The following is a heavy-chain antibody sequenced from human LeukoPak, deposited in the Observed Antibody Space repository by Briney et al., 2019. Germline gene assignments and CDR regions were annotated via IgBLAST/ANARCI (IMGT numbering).Heavy chain of an antibody. J-gene: IGHJ4*02. CDR2: ITGSGGRT. CDR3: AKDPVDYYDSSGYFDY. Sequence: GGSLRLSCAASGFTFSSYAMNWVRQAPGKGLEWVSAITGSGGRTYYADSVKGRFTISRDNSKNTLYLQMNSLRAEDTAVYYCAKDPVDYYDSSGYFDYWGQGTLVTVSS. D-gene: IGHD3-22*01. CDR1: GFTFSSYA. V-gene: IGHV3-23*01.